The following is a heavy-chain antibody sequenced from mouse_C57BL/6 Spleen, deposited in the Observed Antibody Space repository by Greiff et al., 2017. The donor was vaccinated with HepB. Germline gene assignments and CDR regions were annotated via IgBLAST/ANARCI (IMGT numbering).Heavy chain of an antibody. CDR1: GYTFTDYY. J-gene: IGHJ2*01. Sequence: EVQLQESGPELVKPGASVKISCKASGYTFTDYYMNWVKQSHGKSLEWIGDINPNNGGTSYNQKFKGKATLTVDKSSSTDYMELRSLTSEDSAVYYCAREGGGGFDYWGQGTTLTVSS. V-gene: IGHV1-26*01. CDR2: INPNNGGT. CDR3: AREGGGGFDY.